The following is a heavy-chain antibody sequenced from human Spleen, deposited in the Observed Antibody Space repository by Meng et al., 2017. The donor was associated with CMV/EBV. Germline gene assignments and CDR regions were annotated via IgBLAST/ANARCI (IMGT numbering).Heavy chain of an antibody. CDR2: IYYSGST. J-gene: IGHJ4*02. CDR1: GGSISSSSYY. D-gene: IGHD3-22*01. Sequence: SETLSLTCTVSGGSISSSSYYGGWIRQPPGKGLEWVGSIYYSGSTYYNPSLKSRVTISVGTSKNQFALKVRSVTAADTAVYYCARGPYYDGSGPFDYWGQGTLVTVSS. V-gene: IGHV4-39*06. CDR3: ARGPYYDGSGPFDY.